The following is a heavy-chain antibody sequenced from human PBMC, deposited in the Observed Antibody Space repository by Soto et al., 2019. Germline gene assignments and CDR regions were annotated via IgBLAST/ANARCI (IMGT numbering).Heavy chain of an antibody. CDR3: ARGYSETQPFFAY. D-gene: IGHD5-18*01. CDR2: IYSSGST. V-gene: IGHV3-53*01. J-gene: IGHJ4*02. CDR1: GFTVSNNY. Sequence: GGSLRLSCAASGFTVSNNYMTWVRQAPGKGLEWVSFIYSSGSTYYADSVKGRFTISRDNFKNTLYLQMNSLRAEDTAVYYCARGYSETQPFFAYWGRGTLDTGSS.